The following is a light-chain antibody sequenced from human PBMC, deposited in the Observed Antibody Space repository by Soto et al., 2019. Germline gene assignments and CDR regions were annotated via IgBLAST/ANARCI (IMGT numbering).Light chain of an antibody. CDR3: QQLNSYPIT. CDR2: AAS. Sequence: DIQLTQSPSFLSASVGDRVTITCRASQGISTFFAWYQLKPGKAPKLLIYAASTLQSGVPSRFSGSGSGTEFTLTFSSLQPEDFATYYCQQLNSYPITFGQGTRLEIK. J-gene: IGKJ5*01. CDR1: QGISTF. V-gene: IGKV1-9*01.